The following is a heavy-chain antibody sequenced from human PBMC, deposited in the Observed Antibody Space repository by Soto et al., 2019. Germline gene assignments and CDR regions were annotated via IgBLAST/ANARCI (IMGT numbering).Heavy chain of an antibody. Sequence: GGSLRLSCAASGFTFSSYWMSWVRQAPGKGLEWVANIKQDGSEKYYVDSVKGRFTISRDNAKNSLYLQMNSLRAEDTAVYYCARDTGYYDILTGYQGTYNWFDPWGHGTLVTVSS. CDR2: IKQDGSEK. V-gene: IGHV3-7*01. J-gene: IGHJ5*02. D-gene: IGHD3-9*01. CDR1: GFTFSSYW. CDR3: ARDTGYYDILTGYQGTYNWFDP.